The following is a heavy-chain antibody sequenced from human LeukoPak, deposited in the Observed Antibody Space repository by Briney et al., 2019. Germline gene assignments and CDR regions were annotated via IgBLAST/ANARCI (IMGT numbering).Heavy chain of an antibody. V-gene: IGHV1-2*02. CDR3: ARTAGHDY. D-gene: IGHD6-13*01. CDR2: INPNSRGT. J-gene: IGHJ4*02. CDR1: GYTFTCYY. Sequence: ASVTVSCKSSGYTFTCYYMHWVRQAPGQGLEWMGWINPNSRGTNYAQKFQGRVTMTRDTSISTAYMELSRLRSDNTAVYYCARTAGHDYWGQGTLVTVSS.